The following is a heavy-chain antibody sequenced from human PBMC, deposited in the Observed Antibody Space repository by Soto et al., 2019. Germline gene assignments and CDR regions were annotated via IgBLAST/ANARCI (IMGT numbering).Heavy chain of an antibody. CDR1: GGSISSSSYY. D-gene: IGHD4-17*01. J-gene: IGHJ5*02. CDR3: ARRYTTVTTSWFDP. V-gene: IGHV4-39*01. CDR2: IYYSGST. Sequence: QLQLQESGPGLVKPSETLSLTCTVSGGSISSSSYYWGWIRQPPGKGLEWIGSIYYSGSTYYNPSLKSRVTISVDPSENQFSLKLSSVTASDTSVYYCARRYTTVTTSWFDPWGQGTLVTVSS.